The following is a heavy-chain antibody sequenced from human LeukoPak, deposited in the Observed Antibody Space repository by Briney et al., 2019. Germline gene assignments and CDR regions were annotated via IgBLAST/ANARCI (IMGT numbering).Heavy chain of an antibody. CDR1: GYSISSGYY. D-gene: IGHD2-2*01. CDR2: IYHSGST. J-gene: IGHJ6*03. Sequence: SETLSLTCTVSGYSISSGYYWGWIRQPPGKGLEWIGSIYHSGSTYYNPSLKSRVTISVDTSKNQFSLKLSSVTAADTAVYYCARVPAAYNYYYYMDVWGKGTTVTVSS. CDR3: ARVPAAYNYYYYMDV. V-gene: IGHV4-38-2*02.